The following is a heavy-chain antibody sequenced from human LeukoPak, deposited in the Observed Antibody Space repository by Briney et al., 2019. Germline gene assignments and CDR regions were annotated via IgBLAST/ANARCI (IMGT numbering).Heavy chain of an antibody. CDR1: GLTFSIYG. Sequence: PGRSLRPSCEPSGLTFSIYGMHWVRQAPGKGLEWVAVSGDSGGSTYYADSVKGRFTISRDNSKNTLYLQMTSLRAEDTAVYYCAKGRCSSTTCYVYYFDYWGQGTLITVSS. D-gene: IGHD2-2*01. CDR2: SGDSGGST. J-gene: IGHJ4*02. CDR3: AKGRCSSTTCYVYYFDY. V-gene: IGHV3-23*01.